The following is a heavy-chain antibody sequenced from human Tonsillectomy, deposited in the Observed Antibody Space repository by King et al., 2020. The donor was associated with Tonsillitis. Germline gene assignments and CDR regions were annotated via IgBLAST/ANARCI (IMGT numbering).Heavy chain of an antibody. Sequence: DVQLVESGGGLVKPGGSLRLSCAASGFTFSTYGMTWVRQAPGKGLEWVSSMSGSGGSTYYADSVKGRFTISRDNSKNTLYLQMNSLRAEDTAVYYCTAGGIITMVRGGFDYWGQGTLVTVSS. V-gene: IGHV3-23*04. J-gene: IGHJ4*02. CDR1: GFTFSTYG. CDR2: MSGSGGST. D-gene: IGHD3-10*01. CDR3: TAGGIITMVRGGFDY.